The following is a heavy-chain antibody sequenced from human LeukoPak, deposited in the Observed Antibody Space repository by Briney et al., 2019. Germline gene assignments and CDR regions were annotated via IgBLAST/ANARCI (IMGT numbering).Heavy chain of an antibody. CDR2: INHSGST. J-gene: IGHJ5*02. CDR3: ARMIVVVITGWFDP. CDR1: GGSFSGYY. Sequence: SETLSLTCAAYGGSFSGYYWSWIRQPPGKGLEWIGEINHSGSTNYNPSLKSRVTISVDTSKNQFSLKLSSVTAADTAVYYCARMIVVVITGWFDPWGQGTLVTVSS. D-gene: IGHD3-22*01. V-gene: IGHV4-34*01.